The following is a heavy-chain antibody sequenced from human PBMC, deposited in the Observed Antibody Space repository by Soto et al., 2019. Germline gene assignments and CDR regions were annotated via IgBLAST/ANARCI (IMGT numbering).Heavy chain of an antibody. D-gene: IGHD2-2*02. V-gene: IGHV5-51*01. CDR1: GYSFTSYW. CDR2: IYPGDSHT. Sequence: PGESLKISCKGSGYSFTSYWIGWVRRMPGKGLEWLGIIYPGDSHTRYSPSFHGQVTISADKSISTAYLQWNSLRASDTAIYYYARQGYCSTTACSTVDYWGQGTLVTVSS. CDR3: ARQGYCSTTACSTVDY. J-gene: IGHJ4*02.